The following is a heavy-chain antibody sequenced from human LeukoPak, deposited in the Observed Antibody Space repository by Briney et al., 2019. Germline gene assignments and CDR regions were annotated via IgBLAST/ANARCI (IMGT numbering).Heavy chain of an antibody. CDR1: GYTYTSYG. Sequence: ASVKVSCKASGYTYTSYGISCVRQAPGQGLEWMGWISALNGNTNYAQKLQGRVTMTTDTSTSTAYMELRSLTSDDTAVYYCARDLIMVSRTSPWREFDYWGQGTLVTVSS. D-gene: IGHD2-8*01. CDR3: ARDLIMVSRTSPWREFDY. V-gene: IGHV1-18*01. CDR2: ISALNGNT. J-gene: IGHJ4*02.